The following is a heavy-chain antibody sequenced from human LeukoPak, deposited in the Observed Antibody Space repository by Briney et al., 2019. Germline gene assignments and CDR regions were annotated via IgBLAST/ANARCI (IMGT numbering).Heavy chain of an antibody. Sequence: SETLSLTCAVSGGSISSSNWWSWVRQPPGKGLEWIGEIYHSGSTNYNPSLKSRVTISVDKSKNQFSLKLSSVTAADTAVYYCARTKYSSGWSLDYWGQGTLVTVSS. D-gene: IGHD6-19*01. CDR1: GGSISSSNW. CDR3: ARTKYSSGWSLDY. CDR2: IYHSGST. J-gene: IGHJ4*02. V-gene: IGHV4-4*02.